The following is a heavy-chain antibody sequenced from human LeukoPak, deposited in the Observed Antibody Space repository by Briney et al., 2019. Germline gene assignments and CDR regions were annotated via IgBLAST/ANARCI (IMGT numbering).Heavy chain of an antibody. Sequence: WASVKVSCKASGGTFSSYAISWVRQAPGQGLEWMGGIIPIFGTANYAQKFQGRVTITADKSTSTAYMELSSLRSEDTAVYYCARDLTPIIVVVPAASQDDAFDIWGQGTMVTVSS. CDR3: ARDLTPIIVVVPAASQDDAFDI. CDR1: GGTFSSYA. D-gene: IGHD2-2*01. CDR2: IIPIFGTA. V-gene: IGHV1-69*06. J-gene: IGHJ3*02.